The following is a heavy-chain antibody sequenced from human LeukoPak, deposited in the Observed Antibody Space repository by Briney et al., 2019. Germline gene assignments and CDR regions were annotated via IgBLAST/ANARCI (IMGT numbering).Heavy chain of an antibody. CDR2: IASDGNNR. D-gene: IGHD4-23*01. CDR1: GFTFSSYW. Sequence: GGSLRLSCAASGFTFSSYWMNWVRQVLGKGLVWVSRIASDGNNRDYADSVKGRFTISRDNAKNTLYLQMNSLRVGDTAVYYCARGRPHGNDYWGQGTLATVSS. J-gene: IGHJ4*02. V-gene: IGHV3-74*01. CDR3: ARGRPHGNDY.